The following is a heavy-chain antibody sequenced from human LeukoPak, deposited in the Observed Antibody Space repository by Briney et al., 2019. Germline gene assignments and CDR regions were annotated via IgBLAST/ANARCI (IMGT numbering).Heavy chain of an antibody. CDR2: RSYDGSKK. J-gene: IGHJ4*02. CDR3: PKDPGYCSGGSCSPLYYFDY. D-gene: IGHD2-15*01. V-gene: IGHV3-30*18. CDR1: GFTFSSYG. Sequence: GGSLRLSCAASGFTFSSYGAHLVRQAPGKRPELVGGRSYDGSKKYYADSVKGRFTISRDHSKNPLYLQLNSLPAEDTAVYYCPKDPGYCSGGSCSPLYYFDYWGQGTLVTVFS.